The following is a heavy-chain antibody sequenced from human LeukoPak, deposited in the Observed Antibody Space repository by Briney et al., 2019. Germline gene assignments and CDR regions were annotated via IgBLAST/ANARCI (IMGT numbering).Heavy chain of an antibody. D-gene: IGHD2-8*01. CDR3: ARGPNEWPSPGDY. V-gene: IGHV3-33*01. J-gene: IGHJ4*02. CDR1: AFTFSHYG. CDR2: IWYDGSNK. Sequence: GGSLRLSCAASAFTFSHYGMHWARQAPGKGLEWVATIWYDGSNKFYADSVKGRFTISRDNSKNTLYVQMNSLRAEDTAVYYCARGPNEWPSPGDYWGQGTLVTVSS.